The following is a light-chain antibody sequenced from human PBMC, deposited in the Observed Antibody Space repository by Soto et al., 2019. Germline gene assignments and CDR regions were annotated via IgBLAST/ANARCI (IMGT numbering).Light chain of an antibody. CDR3: QQYGSSPPIT. CDR2: GAS. CDR1: QSVSSSY. J-gene: IGKJ5*01. V-gene: IGKV3-20*01. Sequence: EIVLTQSPGTLSLSPGERATLSCRASQSVSSSYLAWYQQKPGQAPRLLIYGASSRATGIPDRFSGSGSGTDFTLTISRLEPENFPVFYCQQYGSSPPITFGQGTRLEIK.